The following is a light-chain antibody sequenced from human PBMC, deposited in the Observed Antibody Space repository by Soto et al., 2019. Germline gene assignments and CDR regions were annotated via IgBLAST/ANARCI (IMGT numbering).Light chain of an antibody. CDR1: SSDVGSYNL. CDR2: EVS. V-gene: IGLV2-23*02. J-gene: IGLJ1*01. CDR3: CSDAGSSTDTDV. Sequence: QSALTQPASVSGSPGQSITISCTGTSSDVGSYNLVSWYQQHPGTAPKVMIYEVSNRPSGVSNRFSVSKSGNTASLTISGLQAEDEADDYCCSDAGSSTDTDVFGAGTKVTVL.